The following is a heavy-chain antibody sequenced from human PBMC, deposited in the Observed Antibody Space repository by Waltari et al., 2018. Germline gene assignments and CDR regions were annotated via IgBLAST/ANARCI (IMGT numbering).Heavy chain of an antibody. J-gene: IGHJ6*02. Sequence: QVQLVQSGAEVKKPGSSVKVSCKASGGTFSSYAISWVRQAPGQGLEWMGRIIPIFGTANYAQKFQGRVTITADKSTSTAYMELSSLRSEDTAVYYCARLGQQLVYYYYYGMDVWGQGTTVTVSS. D-gene: IGHD6-13*01. V-gene: IGHV1-69*08. CDR2: IIPIFGTA. CDR1: GGTFSSYA. CDR3: ARLGQQLVYYYYYGMDV.